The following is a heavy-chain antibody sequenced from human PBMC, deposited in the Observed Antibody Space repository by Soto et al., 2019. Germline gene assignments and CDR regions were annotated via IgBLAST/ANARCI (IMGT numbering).Heavy chain of an antibody. Sequence: GASVKVSCKASGYTFTSYDINWVRQATGQGLEWMGWMNPNSGNTGYAQKFQGRVTMTRNTSISTAYMELSSLRSEDTAVYYCARGLRYFDWLFPPPYYYGMDVWGQGTTVTVSS. CDR1: GYTFTSYD. V-gene: IGHV1-8*01. CDR3: ARGLRYFDWLFPPPYYYGMDV. CDR2: MNPNSGNT. J-gene: IGHJ6*02. D-gene: IGHD3-9*01.